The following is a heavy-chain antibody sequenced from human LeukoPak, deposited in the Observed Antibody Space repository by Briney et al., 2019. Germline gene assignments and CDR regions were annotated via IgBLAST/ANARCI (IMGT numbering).Heavy chain of an antibody. CDR1: GYTFTSYG. V-gene: IGHV1-18*01. Sequence: ASVKVSCKASGYTFTSYGISWVRQAPGQGLEWMGWISAYNGNTNYAQKLQGRVTMTTDTSTSTAYMELRSLRSDDTAVYYCARSPYDFWSGSSWRNGMDVWGQGTTVTVSS. D-gene: IGHD3-3*01. CDR2: ISAYNGNT. J-gene: IGHJ6*02. CDR3: ARSPYDFWSGSSWRNGMDV.